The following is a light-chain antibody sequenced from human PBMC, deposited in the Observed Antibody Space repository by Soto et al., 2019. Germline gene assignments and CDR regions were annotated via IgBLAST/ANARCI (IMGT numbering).Light chain of an antibody. V-gene: IGKV3-15*01. Sequence: IVMTQSPATLSMSPGERATLSCRASQSLNRDLAWYQQKPGQSPRLLIFGASIRATGIPARFSGSGSGTEFTLTIGSLQSEDCALYYCQQYNNWPGTFGQGTKVE. J-gene: IGKJ1*01. CDR2: GAS. CDR3: QQYNNWPGT. CDR1: QSLNRD.